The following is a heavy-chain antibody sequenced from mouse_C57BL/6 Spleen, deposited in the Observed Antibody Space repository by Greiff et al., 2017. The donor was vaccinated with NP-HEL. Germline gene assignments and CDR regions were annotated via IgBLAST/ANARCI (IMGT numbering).Heavy chain of an antibody. D-gene: IGHD3-2*02. CDR3: ARTDGIGSSGFWFAY. Sequence: EVQLQQSGPELVKPGASVKMSCKASGYTFTDYYMHWVKQSHGKSLEWIGYIYPNNGGNGYNQKFKGKATLPVDKSSSTAYLELRSLTSEDSAVYYCARTDGIGSSGFWFAYWGQGTLVTVSA. CDR2: IYPNNGGN. CDR1: GYTFTDYY. J-gene: IGHJ3*01. V-gene: IGHV1-34*01.